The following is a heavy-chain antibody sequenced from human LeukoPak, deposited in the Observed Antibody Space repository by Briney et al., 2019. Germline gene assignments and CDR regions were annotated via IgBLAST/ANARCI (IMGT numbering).Heavy chain of an antibody. D-gene: IGHD3-3*01. Sequence: SETLSLTCTVSGGSIISGGDYWSRIRQHPGQALEWIGSTNHSGSTHYNPSFESRVTISVDTSKNQFSLNLISVTAADSAVYYCATNDRDLFSGVVGWGPGTLVTVSS. J-gene: IGHJ4*02. CDR2: TNHSGST. V-gene: IGHV4-31*03. CDR1: GGSIISGGDY. CDR3: ATNDRDLFSGVVG.